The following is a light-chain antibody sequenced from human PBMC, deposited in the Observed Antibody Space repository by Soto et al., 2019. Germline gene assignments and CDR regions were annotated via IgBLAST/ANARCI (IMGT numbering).Light chain of an antibody. J-gene: IGLJ1*01. CDR2: EVT. CDR1: SSDIGADDF. Sequence: QSVLTQPASVSGSPGQSITISCTGTSSDIGADDFVSWYQHHPDKTPKLIIFEVTYRPTGISHRFSASKSGNTASLTISGLQAEDEADYYCSSYASSSTSFGNGTKVTVL. V-gene: IGLV2-14*01. CDR3: SSYASSSTS.